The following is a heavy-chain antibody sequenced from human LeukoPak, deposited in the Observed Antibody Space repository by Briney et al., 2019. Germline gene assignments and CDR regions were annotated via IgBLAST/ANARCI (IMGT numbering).Heavy chain of an antibody. V-gene: IGHV3-13*01. D-gene: IGHD2/OR15-2a*01. CDR3: AKVVAGNIDYYFDY. CDR1: GFTVSSYA. CDR2: LGIAGDT. Sequence: GGSLRLSCAASGFTVSSYAMHWVRQPIGKGLEWVSALGIAGDTFYPGSVKGRFTISRDNSKNTVYLRMRNLRVEHTAVYYCAKVVAGNIDYYFDYWGQGILVAVSS. J-gene: IGHJ4*02.